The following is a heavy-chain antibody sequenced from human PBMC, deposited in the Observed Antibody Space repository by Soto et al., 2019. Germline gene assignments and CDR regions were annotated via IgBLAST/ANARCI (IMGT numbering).Heavy chain of an antibody. J-gene: IGHJ6*02. CDR3: ARVGGYCSGGSCYYYGMDV. D-gene: IGHD2-15*01. CDR2: IYPGDSDT. V-gene: IGHV5-51*01. CDR1: GYSFTSYW. Sequence: PGESLKISCKGSGYSFTSYWIGWVRQMPGKGLDWMGIIYPGDSDTRYSPSFQGQVTISADKSISTAYLQWSSLKASDTAMYYCARVGGYCSGGSCYYYGMDVWGQGTTVTVSS.